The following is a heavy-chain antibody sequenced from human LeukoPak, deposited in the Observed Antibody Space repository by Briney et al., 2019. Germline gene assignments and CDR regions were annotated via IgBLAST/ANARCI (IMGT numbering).Heavy chain of an antibody. D-gene: IGHD3-3*01. J-gene: IGHJ5*02. CDR2: INHSGST. V-gene: IGHV4-34*01. CDR3: ARRRTIFGYWFDP. CDR1: GGSFSDYY. Sequence: SETLSLTCAVYGGSFSDYYWSWIRQPPGKGLEWIGEINHSGSTNYNPSLKSRVTISVDTSKNQFSLKLSSVTAADTAVYYCARRRTIFGYWFDPWGQGTLVTVSS.